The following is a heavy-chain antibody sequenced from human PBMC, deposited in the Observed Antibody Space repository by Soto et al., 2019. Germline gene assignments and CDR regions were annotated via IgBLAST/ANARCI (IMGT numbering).Heavy chain of an antibody. Sequence: EVQLVESGGGLVKPGGSLRVSCAASGFTFSNAWMFWVRQAPGKGLEWVGRIKSKTAGGTTDYTTPVKDRFTISREDSKNTVYLEMSSLDIEDTAVYYCFTGVAMARSGALGYWGQGLLVTVTS. CDR2: IKSKTAGGTT. CDR3: FTGVAMARSGALGY. J-gene: IGHJ4*02. V-gene: IGHV3-15*07. D-gene: IGHD3-16*01. CDR1: GFTFSNAW.